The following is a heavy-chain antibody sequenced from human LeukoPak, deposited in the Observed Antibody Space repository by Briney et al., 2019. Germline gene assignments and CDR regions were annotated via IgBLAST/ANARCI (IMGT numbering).Heavy chain of an antibody. Sequence: GGSLRLSCGASGFTFSKYWMHWVRQAPGKGLVWVSRINSDGSWTSYADSVKGRFTISRDNSKNTLYLQMNSLRAEDTAVYYCAKAGPLYYFDYWGQGTLVTVSS. CDR2: INSDGSWT. CDR3: AKAGPLYYFDY. CDR1: GFTFSKYW. D-gene: IGHD1-1*01. V-gene: IGHV3-74*01. J-gene: IGHJ4*02.